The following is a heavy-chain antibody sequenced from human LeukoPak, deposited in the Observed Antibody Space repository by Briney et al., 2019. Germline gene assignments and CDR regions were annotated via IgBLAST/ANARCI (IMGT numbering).Heavy chain of an antibody. D-gene: IGHD5-18*01. CDR3: ARLRGYSYGYADY. CDR1: GDSISSSSDY. CDR2: IYYSGSS. V-gene: IGHV4-39*01. Sequence: SETLSLTCTVSGDSISSSSDYWGWIRQPPGKGLEWIGSIYYSGSSYYNPSLKSRVTISVDTSKNQFSLNLSSVTAADAALYCCARLRGYSYGYADYWGQGTLVTVSS. J-gene: IGHJ4*02.